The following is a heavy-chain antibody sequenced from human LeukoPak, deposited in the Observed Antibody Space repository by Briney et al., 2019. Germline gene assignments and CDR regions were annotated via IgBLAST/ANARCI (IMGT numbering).Heavy chain of an antibody. Sequence: PSETLSLTCTVSGGSISSGGYYWSWIRQHPGKGLEWIGYIYYCGSTYYNPSLKSRVTISVDTSKNQFSLKLSSVTAADTAVYYCARGHTAINLFGELLDGMDVWGQGTTVTVPS. CDR1: GGSISSGGYY. CDR3: ARGHTAINLFGELLDGMDV. CDR2: IYYCGST. J-gene: IGHJ6*02. D-gene: IGHD3-10*02. V-gene: IGHV4-31*03.